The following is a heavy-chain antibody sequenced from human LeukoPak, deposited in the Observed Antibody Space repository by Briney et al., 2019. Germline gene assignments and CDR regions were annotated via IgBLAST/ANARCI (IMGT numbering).Heavy chain of an antibody. Sequence: SGGSLRLSCAASGFTFSTYWMHWVRQVPGKGLVWVSRIYRDGSNTDYADSVKGRFIISRDNVKNTLYLQMYSLRADDTAVYYCARDYYGSGSPDYWGQGTLVTVSS. J-gene: IGHJ4*02. CDR1: GFTFSTYW. CDR3: ARDYYGSGSPDY. CDR2: IYRDGSNT. V-gene: IGHV3-74*01. D-gene: IGHD3-10*01.